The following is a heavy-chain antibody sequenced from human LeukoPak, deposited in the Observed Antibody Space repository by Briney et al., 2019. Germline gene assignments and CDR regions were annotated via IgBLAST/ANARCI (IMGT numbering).Heavy chain of an antibody. CDR1: GFTFSSYG. Sequence: GRSLRLSCAASGFTFSSYGMHWVRQAPGKGLEWVAVISYDGSNKYYADSVKGRFTISRDNSKNTLYLQTNSLRAEDTAVYYCAKRGSYYDSSPLDYWGQGTLVTVSS. CDR3: AKRGSYYDSSPLDY. J-gene: IGHJ4*02. D-gene: IGHD3-22*01. V-gene: IGHV3-30*18. CDR2: ISYDGSNK.